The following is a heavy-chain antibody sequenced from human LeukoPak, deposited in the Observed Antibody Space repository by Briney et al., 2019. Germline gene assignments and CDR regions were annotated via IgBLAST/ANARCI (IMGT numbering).Heavy chain of an antibody. V-gene: IGHV3-23*01. D-gene: IGHD2-2*01. CDR2: IGVSGGTP. J-gene: IGHJ4*02. Sequence: IGVSGGTPHYADSLKGRFTISRDDSKNTLYLQMKSLRAEDTAVYYCAKRGSSSWFGGVDYWGQGTLVTVSS. CDR3: AKRGSSSWFGGVDY.